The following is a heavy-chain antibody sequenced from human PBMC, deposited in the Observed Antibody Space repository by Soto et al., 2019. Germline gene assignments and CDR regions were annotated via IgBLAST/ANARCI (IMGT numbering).Heavy chain of an antibody. J-gene: IGHJ6*02. CDR3: ARQITMVRGVISGPYYYYYGMDV. CDR1: GYTFTSYY. D-gene: IGHD3-10*01. V-gene: IGHV1-46*01. Sequence: AASVKVSCKASGYTFTSYYMHWVRQAPGQGLEWMGIINPSGGSTSYAQKFQGRVTMTRDTSTSTVYMELSSLRSEDTAVYYCARQITMVRGVISGPYYYYYGMDVWGQGTTVTVSS. CDR2: INPSGGST.